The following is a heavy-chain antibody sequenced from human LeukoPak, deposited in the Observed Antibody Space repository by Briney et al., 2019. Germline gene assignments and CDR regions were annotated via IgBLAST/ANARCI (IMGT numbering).Heavy chain of an antibody. J-gene: IGHJ4*02. CDR3: ASAPRRGSTGGLDY. V-gene: IGHV4-39*01. CDR1: GDSISSSSYY. CDR2: IYYSGST. Sequence: SETLSLTCTVSGDSISSSSYYWGWIRQPPGKGLEWIGSIYYSGSTYYSPSLKSRLTISVDTSKNQFSLRLTSVTAADTAVYYCASAPRRGSTGGLDYWGQGILVTVSS. D-gene: IGHD3-10*01.